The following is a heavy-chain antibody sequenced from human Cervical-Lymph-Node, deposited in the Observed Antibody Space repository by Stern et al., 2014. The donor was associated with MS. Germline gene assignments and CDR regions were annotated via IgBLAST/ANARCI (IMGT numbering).Heavy chain of an antibody. CDR3: ARDHSTYVWGSYRSYFDY. Sequence: VQLVESGAEGKKPGASVKVSCKASGYTFTSYAMHWVRPAPGQRLELMGWINAANGNTKYSQKFQGRVTITRDTSASTAYMELSSLRSEDTAVYYCARDHSTYVWGSYRSYFDYWGQGTLVTVSS. CDR1: GYTFTSYA. D-gene: IGHD3-16*02. V-gene: IGHV1-3*01. J-gene: IGHJ4*02. CDR2: INAANGNT.